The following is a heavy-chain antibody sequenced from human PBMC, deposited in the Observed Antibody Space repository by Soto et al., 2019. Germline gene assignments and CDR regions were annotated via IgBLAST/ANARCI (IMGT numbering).Heavy chain of an antibody. CDR2: INWNGGST. V-gene: IGHV3-20*04. CDR3: ARDLSDYGDYVGGYFDY. CDR1: GFTFDDYG. Sequence: SGGSLRLSCAASGFTFDDYGMSWVRQAPGKGLEWVSGINWNGGSTGYADSVKGRFTISRDNAKNSLYLQMNSLRAEDTALYYCARDLSDYGDYVGGYFDYWGQGTLVTVSS. D-gene: IGHD4-17*01. J-gene: IGHJ4*02.